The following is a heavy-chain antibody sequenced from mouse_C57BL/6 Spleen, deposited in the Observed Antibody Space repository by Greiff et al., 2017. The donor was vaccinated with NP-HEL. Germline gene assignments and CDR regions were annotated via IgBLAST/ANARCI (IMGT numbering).Heavy chain of an antibody. Sequence: QVQLQQPGAELVRPGSSVKLSCKASGYTFTSYWMHWVKQRPIQGLEWIGNIDPSDSETHYNQKFKDKATLTVDKSSSTAYMQLSSLTSEDSAVYYCVREVRGAMDYWGQGTSVTVSS. CDR2: IDPSDSET. J-gene: IGHJ4*01. D-gene: IGHD2-2*01. CDR3: VREVRGAMDY. CDR1: GYTFTSYW. V-gene: IGHV1-52*01.